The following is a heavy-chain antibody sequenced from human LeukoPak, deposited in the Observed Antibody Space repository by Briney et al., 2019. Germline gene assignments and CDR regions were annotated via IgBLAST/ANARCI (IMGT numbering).Heavy chain of an antibody. CDR3: AHAPSGWFDP. CDR1: GYTLTELS. CDR2: FDPEDGET. J-gene: IGHJ5*02. V-gene: IGHV1-24*01. D-gene: IGHD6-25*01. Sequence: ASVKVSCTVAGYTLTELSIHWVRQAPGKGLEWMGSFDPEDGETIYAQKFQGRVTMTEDTSTDTAYMELSSLRSEDTAVYHCAHAPSGWFDPWGQGTLVTVSS.